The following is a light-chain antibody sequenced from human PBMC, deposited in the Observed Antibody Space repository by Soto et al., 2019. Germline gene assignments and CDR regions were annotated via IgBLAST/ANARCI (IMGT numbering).Light chain of an antibody. CDR1: QSISSW. V-gene: IGKV1-5*03. J-gene: IGKJ1*01. Sequence: DIQMTQTPYSLSASVGDRVTITCRASQSISSWVAWYQQKPGKGPKLLIYKASHLESGVPSRFSGSGSGTEFTLTISSLQPGDFATYYCQHYTTYPWTFAHGTKVDVK. CDR2: KAS. CDR3: QHYTTYPWT.